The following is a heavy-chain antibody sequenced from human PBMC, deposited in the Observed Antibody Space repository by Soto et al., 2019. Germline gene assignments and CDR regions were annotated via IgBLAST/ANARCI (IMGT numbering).Heavy chain of an antibody. V-gene: IGHV3-30*18. CDR2: ISSDGSSK. J-gene: IGHJ6*02. CDR1: GFTVNDNY. Sequence: GGSLRLSCAASGFTVNDNYMSWVRQAPGKGLEWVAVISSDGSSKYYGDSVRGRFTISRDNSKNTLFLEMNSLRSEDTAVYYCAKDRGLAESGRWSHYYYGMDVWGQGTTVTVSS. CDR3: AKDRGLAESGRWSHYYYGMDV. D-gene: IGHD1-26*01.